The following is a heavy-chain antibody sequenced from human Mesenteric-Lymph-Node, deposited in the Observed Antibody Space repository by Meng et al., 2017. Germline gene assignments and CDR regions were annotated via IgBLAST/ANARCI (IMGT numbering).Heavy chain of an antibody. V-gene: IGHV4-59*01. D-gene: IGHD3-9*01. CDR2: IFHSVST. Sequence: SETLSPTFPVPGGPTSSPYSCNWTRQPPGKGLEWIGYIFHSVSTNYNSSLKSRVSLSVDMSKNQFSLKLTSVTAADTAVYYFAGREDDILTGRHYYNHTIDVWGQGTTVTVSS. CDR3: AGREDDILTGRHYYNHTIDV. CDR1: GGPTSSPYS. J-gene: IGHJ6*02.